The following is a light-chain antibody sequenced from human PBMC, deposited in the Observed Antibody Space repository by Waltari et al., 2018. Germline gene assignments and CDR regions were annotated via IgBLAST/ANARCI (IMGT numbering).Light chain of an antibody. J-gene: IGLJ3*02. CDR1: SSDVGSYNL. CDR2: EGS. V-gene: IGLV2-23*01. CDR3: CSYAGSNTWV. Sequence: QSALTQPASVSGSPGQSITISCTGTSSDVGSYNLVSWYQHPPGKAPNLMIYEGSKRPSGVSNRFSGSKSGNTASLTISGLQAEDEADYYCCSYAGSNTWVFGEGTKLTVL.